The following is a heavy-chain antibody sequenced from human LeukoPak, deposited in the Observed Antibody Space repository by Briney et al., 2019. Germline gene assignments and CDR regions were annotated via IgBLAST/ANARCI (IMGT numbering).Heavy chain of an antibody. V-gene: IGHV4-59*08. J-gene: IGHJ6*03. CDR3: ARGGIFRLYHYYYMDV. CDR2: IYYSGST. CDR1: GGSISSYY. D-gene: IGHD3-9*01. Sequence: PSETLSLTCTVSGGSISSYYWSWIRQPPGKGLEWIGYIYYSGSTNYNPSLKSRVTISVDTSKNQFSLKLSSVTAADTAVYYCARGGIFRLYHYYYMDVWGKGTTVTVSS.